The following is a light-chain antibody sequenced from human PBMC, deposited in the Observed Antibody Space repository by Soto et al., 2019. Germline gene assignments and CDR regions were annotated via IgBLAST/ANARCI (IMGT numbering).Light chain of an antibody. V-gene: IGKV1-33*01. CDR1: QDITNY. Sequence: DIQMTQSPSSLSASVGDRVTITCQASQDITNYLNWYQQKPGKAPKLLIYDVSKLEAGVPSRFSGSGSGTDFTLTISSLQPEDIATYYCQQYDNRPLTFGGGTKVGIK. CDR3: QQYDNRPLT. CDR2: DVS. J-gene: IGKJ4*01.